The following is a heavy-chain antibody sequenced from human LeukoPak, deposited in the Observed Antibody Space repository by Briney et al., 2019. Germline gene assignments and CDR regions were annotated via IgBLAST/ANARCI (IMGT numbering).Heavy chain of an antibody. J-gene: IGHJ4*02. V-gene: IGHV3-48*01. CDR3: ARDYNYAFDN. D-gene: IGHD1-1*01. Sequence: PGGSLRLSCTASGFPFIEYSINWVRRAPGQGLEWFSYIGIDSGNTKYAASVRGRFTISADKAKNSLYLQMNSLRVEDTAVYYCARDYNYAFDNWGQGTLVSVAS. CDR1: GFPFIEYS. CDR2: IGIDSGNT.